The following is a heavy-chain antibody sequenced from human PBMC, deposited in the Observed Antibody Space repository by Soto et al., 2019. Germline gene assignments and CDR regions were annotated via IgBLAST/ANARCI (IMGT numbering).Heavy chain of an antibody. CDR3: ARGRSAYIVLMVYAIFFDY. V-gene: IGHV4-34*01. CDR2: INHSGST. CDR1: GGSFSGYY. D-gene: IGHD2-8*01. Sequence: SETLSLTCAVYGGSFSGYYWSWIRQPPGKGLEWIGEINHSGSTNYNPSLKSRVTISVDTSKNQFSLKLSSVTAADTAVYYCARGRSAYIVLMVYAIFFDYWGQGTLVTVSS. J-gene: IGHJ4*02.